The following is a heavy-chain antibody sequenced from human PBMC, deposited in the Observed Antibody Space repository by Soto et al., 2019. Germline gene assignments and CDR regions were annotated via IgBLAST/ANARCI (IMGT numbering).Heavy chain of an antibody. CDR1: GGSFSGYY. CDR2: INHSGST. J-gene: IGHJ4*02. V-gene: IGHV4-34*01. D-gene: IGHD1-26*01. Sequence: SETLSLTCAVYGGSFSGYYWSWIRQPPGKGLEWIGEINHSGSTNYNPSLKSRVTISVDTSKNQFSLKLSSVTAADTAVYYCARVDSGSWHFDYWGQGTLVTVSS. CDR3: ARVDSGSWHFDY.